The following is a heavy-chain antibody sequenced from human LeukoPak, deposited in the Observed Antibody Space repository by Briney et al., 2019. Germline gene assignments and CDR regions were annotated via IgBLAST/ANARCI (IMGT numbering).Heavy chain of an antibody. CDR3: ARDAVTMVRGVITPEYFQH. D-gene: IGHD3-10*01. J-gene: IGHJ1*01. V-gene: IGHV3-21*01. CDR2: ISSSSSYI. Sequence: GGSLRLCCAASGFTFSSYSMNWVRQAPGKGLEWVSSISSSSSYIYYADSVKGRFTISRDNAKNSLYLQMNSLRAEDTAVYYCARDAVTMVRGVITPEYFQHWGQGTMVTVSS. CDR1: GFTFSSYS.